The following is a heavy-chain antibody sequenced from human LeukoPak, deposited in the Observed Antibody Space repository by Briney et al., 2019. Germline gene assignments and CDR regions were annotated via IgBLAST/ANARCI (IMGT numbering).Heavy chain of an antibody. J-gene: IGHJ4*02. V-gene: IGHV4-59*12. D-gene: IGHD3-10*01. CDR2: IYYSGST. CDR3: ARGHITMVRGKWHFDY. Sequence: SETLSLTCAVYGGSISSYYWSWIRQPPGKGLEWIGYIYYSGSTNYNPSLKSRVTISVDTSKNQFSLKLSSVTAADTAVYYCARGHITMVRGKWHFDYWGQGTLVTVSS. CDR1: GGSISSYY.